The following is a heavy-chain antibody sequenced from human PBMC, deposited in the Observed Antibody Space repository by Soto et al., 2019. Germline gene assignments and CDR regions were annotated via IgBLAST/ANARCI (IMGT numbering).Heavy chain of an antibody. V-gene: IGHV4-4*02. CDR1: GGSISSSNW. D-gene: IGHD4-17*01. CDR3: ARVWLSDYGELNWFDP. Sequence: SETLSLTCAVSGGSISSSNWWSWVRQPPGKGLEWIGETYHSGSTNYNPPLKSRVTVSVDKSKNQFSLKLSSVTAADTAVYYCARVWLSDYGELNWFDPWGQGTLVTVSS. J-gene: IGHJ5*02. CDR2: TYHSGST.